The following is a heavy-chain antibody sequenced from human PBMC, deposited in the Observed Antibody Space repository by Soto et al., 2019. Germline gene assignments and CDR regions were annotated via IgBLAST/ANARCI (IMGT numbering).Heavy chain of an antibody. J-gene: IGHJ4*02. D-gene: IGHD1-26*01. V-gene: IGHV4-59*01. CDR2: IYYSGST. CDR1: GGSISSYY. CDR3: AREIVGATTTARNFDY. Sequence: SETLSLTCTVSGGSISSYYWSWIRQPPGKGLEWIGYIYYSGSTNYNPSLKSRVTISVDTSKNQFSLKLSSVTAADTAVYYCAREIVGATTTARNFDYWGQGTLVTVSS.